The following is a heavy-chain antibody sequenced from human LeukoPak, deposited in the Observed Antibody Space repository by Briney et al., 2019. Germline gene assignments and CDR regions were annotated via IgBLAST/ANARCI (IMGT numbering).Heavy chain of an antibody. V-gene: IGHV4-59*01. D-gene: IGHD6-13*01. J-gene: IGHJ5*02. CDR3: ARGIAAVFPFDP. Sequence: SETLSLTCAVYGGSFSGYYWSWIRQPPGKGLEWIGYIYYSGSTNYNPSLKSRVTISVDTSKNQFSLKLSSVTAADTAVYYCARGIAAVFPFDPWGQGTLVTVSS. CDR2: IYYSGST. CDR1: GGSFSGYY.